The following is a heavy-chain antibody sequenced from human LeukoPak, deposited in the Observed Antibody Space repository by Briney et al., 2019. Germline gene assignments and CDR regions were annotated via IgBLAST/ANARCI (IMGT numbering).Heavy chain of an antibody. CDR1: GFTFTSSA. CDR3: AAVYYDFWSGYSLSLAFDI. V-gene: IGHV1-58*02. J-gene: IGHJ3*02. D-gene: IGHD3-3*01. CDR2: IVVGSGNT. Sequence: SVKVSCKASGFTFTSSAMQWVRQARGQRLEWIGWIVVGSGNTNYAQKFRERVTITRDMSTSTAYMELSSLRSEDTAVYYCAAVYYDFWSGYSLSLAFDIWGQGTMVTVSS.